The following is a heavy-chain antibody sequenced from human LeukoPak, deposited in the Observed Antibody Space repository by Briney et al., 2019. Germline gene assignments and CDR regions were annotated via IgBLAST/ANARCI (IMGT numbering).Heavy chain of an antibody. CDR1: GGTFSNYV. V-gene: IGHV1-8*03. CDR3: ARDCRGSGGSCCFDY. CDR2: MNPNSGNT. J-gene: IGHJ4*02. Sequence: ASVKVSCKASGGTFSNYVINWVRQATGQGLEWMGWMNPNSGNTGYAQKFQGRVTITRNTSISTAYMELSSLRSEDTAVYYCARDCRGSGGSCCFDYWGQGTLVTVSS. D-gene: IGHD2-15*01.